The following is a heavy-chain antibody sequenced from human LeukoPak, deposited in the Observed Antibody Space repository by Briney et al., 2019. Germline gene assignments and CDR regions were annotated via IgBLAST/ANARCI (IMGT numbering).Heavy chain of an antibody. CDR2: FHYSGSI. V-gene: IGHV4-59*11. Sequence: SETLSLTCTVSGGFISNHYWSWIRQPPGKGLEWIGNFHYSGSINYNPALKSRVTISVDRSKNQFSLKLSSVTAADTAVYHCARDGLVGAEATSTDYWGQGTLVTVSS. D-gene: IGHD1-26*01. J-gene: IGHJ4*02. CDR3: ARDGLVGAEATSTDY. CDR1: GGFISNHY.